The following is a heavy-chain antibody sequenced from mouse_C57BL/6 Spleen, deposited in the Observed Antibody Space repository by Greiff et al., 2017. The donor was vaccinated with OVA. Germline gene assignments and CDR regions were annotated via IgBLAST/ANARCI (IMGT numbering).Heavy chain of an antibody. J-gene: IGHJ3*01. CDR2: IYPGSGST. CDR3: AREEDEPRRGFAY. Sequence: QVQLQQPGAELVKPGASVKMSCKASGYTFTSYWITWVKQRPGQGLEWIGDIYPGSGSTNYNEKFKSKATLTVDTSSSTAYMQLSSLTSEDSAVYYCAREEDEPRRGFAYWGQGTLVTVSA. CDR1: GYTFTSYW. V-gene: IGHV1-55*01. D-gene: IGHD3-2*02.